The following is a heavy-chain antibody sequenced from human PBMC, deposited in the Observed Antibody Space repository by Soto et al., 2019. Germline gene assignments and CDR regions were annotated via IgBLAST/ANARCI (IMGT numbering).Heavy chain of an antibody. CDR3: ARDRDIVVVPAAIRDWGGRSYYYYYGMDV. D-gene: IGHD2-2*02. CDR1: GGSISSGGYY. J-gene: IGHJ6*01. V-gene: IGHV4-31*03. Sequence: QVQLQESGPGLVKPSQTLSLTCTVSGGSISSGGYYWSWIRQHPGKGLEWIGYIYYSGSTYYNPSLKSRVTISVDTSKNQFSLKLSSVTAADTAVYYCARDRDIVVVPAAIRDWGGRSYYYYYGMDVW. CDR2: IYYSGST.